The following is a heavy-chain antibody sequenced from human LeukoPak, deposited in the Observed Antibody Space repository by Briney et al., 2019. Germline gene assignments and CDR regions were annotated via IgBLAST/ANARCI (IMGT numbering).Heavy chain of an antibody. CDR1: GGCISSYY. CDR2: IYYSGST. CDR3: ARDRSKSWFDP. J-gene: IGHJ5*02. Sequence: PSETLSLTCTVPGGCISSYYWSLIRQPPGKELEWIGYIYYSGSTNYNPFLKSRVTISVDTSKNQFSLKLSSVTAADTAVYYCARDRSKSWFDPWGQGTLVTVSS. V-gene: IGHV4-59*01.